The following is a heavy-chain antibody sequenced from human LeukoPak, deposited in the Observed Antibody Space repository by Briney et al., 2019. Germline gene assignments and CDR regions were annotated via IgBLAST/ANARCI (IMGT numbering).Heavy chain of an antibody. Sequence: GASVRVSCKASGGTFSSYAISWVRQAPGQGLEWMGGIIPIFGTANYAQKFQGRVTITADESTSTAYMELSSLRSEDTAVYYCARDLNYYDSSGKLFDYWGQGTLVTVSS. V-gene: IGHV1-69*13. J-gene: IGHJ4*02. D-gene: IGHD3-22*01. CDR2: IIPIFGTA. CDR3: ARDLNYYDSSGKLFDY. CDR1: GGTFSSYA.